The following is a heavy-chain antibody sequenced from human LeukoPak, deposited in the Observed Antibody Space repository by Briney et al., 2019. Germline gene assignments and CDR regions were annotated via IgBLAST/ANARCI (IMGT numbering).Heavy chain of an antibody. CDR1: GFTFNKYA. CDR3: VKDPYGTRYFDY. V-gene: IGHV3-23*01. Sequence: GGSLRLSCAASGFTFNKYAMSWVRQAPGKGLEWVSSLSGSGGDTYYAESVKGRFTISRDNSKNTVYLEMNSLRADDTAVYYCVKDPYGTRYFDYWGQGTLVTVSS. D-gene: IGHD2-2*01. J-gene: IGHJ4*02. CDR2: LSGSGGDT.